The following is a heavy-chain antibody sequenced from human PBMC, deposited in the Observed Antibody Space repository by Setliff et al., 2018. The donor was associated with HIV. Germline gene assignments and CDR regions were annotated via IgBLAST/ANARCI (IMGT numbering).Heavy chain of an antibody. Sequence: ASVKVSCKASGYSFINYGISWVRQAPGQGLEWMGWISAYNGNTDYAPRLLGRVTMTTDTSTSTAYMELRSLSSDYTAVYYCARARLQGIVTAVGPRDNCLDPWGQGTRVTVSS. D-gene: IGHD1-26*01. CDR2: ISAYNGNT. J-gene: IGHJ5*02. CDR3: ARARLQGIVTAVGPRDNCLDP. V-gene: IGHV1-18*01. CDR1: GYSFINYG.